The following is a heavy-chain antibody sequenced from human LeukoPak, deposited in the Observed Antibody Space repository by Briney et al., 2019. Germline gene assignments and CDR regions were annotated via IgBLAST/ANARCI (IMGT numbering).Heavy chain of an antibody. J-gene: IGHJ6*02. CDR2: IYYSVST. Sequence: PSQTLSLTCTVSGGSISSGDYYWSWIRQPPGKGLEWIGYIYYSVSTYYNPSLKSRVTISVDTSKNQFSLKLSSVTAADTAVCYCARGVLDYYYGMDVWGQGTTVTVSS. D-gene: IGHD2-8*01. V-gene: IGHV4-30-4*01. CDR1: GGSISSGDYY. CDR3: ARGVLDYYYGMDV.